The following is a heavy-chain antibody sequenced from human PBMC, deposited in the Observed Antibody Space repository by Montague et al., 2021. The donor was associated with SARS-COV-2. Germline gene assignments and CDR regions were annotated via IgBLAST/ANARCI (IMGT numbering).Heavy chain of an antibody. CDR2: ISSSSSYI. CDR3: ARDGDYYDSSGILDY. D-gene: IGHD3-22*01. Sequence: SLRLSCAASGFTFSSYSMNWVRQAPGKGLEWVSSISSSSSYIYYADSVKGRFTISRDNAKNSLYPQMNSLRAEDTAVYYCARDGDYYDSSGILDYWGQGTLVTVSS. V-gene: IGHV3-21*01. J-gene: IGHJ4*02. CDR1: GFTFSSYS.